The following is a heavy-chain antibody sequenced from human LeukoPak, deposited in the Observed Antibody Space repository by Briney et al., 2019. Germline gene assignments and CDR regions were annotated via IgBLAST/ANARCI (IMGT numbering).Heavy chain of an antibody. J-gene: IGHJ4*02. Sequence: GASVKVSCKASGYTFTSYDINWVRQATGQGLEWMGWMNPNSGNTGYAQKFQGRVTITTDESTSTAYMELSSLRSEDTAVYYCARDSGSYSGEGYYFDYWGQGTLVTVSS. D-gene: IGHD1-26*01. CDR3: ARDSGSYSGEGYYFDY. CDR1: GYTFTSYD. V-gene: IGHV1-8*01. CDR2: MNPNSGNT.